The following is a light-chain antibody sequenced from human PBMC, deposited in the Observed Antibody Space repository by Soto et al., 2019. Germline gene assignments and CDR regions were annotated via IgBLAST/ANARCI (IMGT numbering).Light chain of an antibody. V-gene: IGKV3-20*01. CDR2: GSS. J-gene: IGKJ2*01. Sequence: EVVLTQSPGTLSLSPGEIATLSCRASENVSNNYLAWYQQKPGQAPRLLIFGSSDRAAGIPDRFSGSGSGTDFTLTISRLEPEDFAVYYWQQYGSSPPYTFGQGTKLEIK. CDR3: QQYGSSPPYT. CDR1: ENVSNNY.